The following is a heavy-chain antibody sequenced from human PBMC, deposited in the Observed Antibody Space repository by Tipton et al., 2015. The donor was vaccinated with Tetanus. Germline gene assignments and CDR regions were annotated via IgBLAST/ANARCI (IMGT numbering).Heavy chain of an antibody. CDR3: AKGTGYYGMDV. V-gene: IGHV3-21*04. CDR1: GFTFSSYS. J-gene: IGHJ6*02. Sequence: GSLRLSCAASGFTFSSYSMNWVRQAPGKGLEWVSSISSSSSYIYYADSVKGRFTISRDNAKNSLYLQMNSLRAEDTAVYYCAKGTGYYGMDVWGQGTTVTVSS. D-gene: IGHD2-8*02. CDR2: ISSSSSYI.